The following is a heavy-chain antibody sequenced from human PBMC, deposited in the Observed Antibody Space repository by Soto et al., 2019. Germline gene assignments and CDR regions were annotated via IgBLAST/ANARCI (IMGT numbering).Heavy chain of an antibody. V-gene: IGHV3-30*18. J-gene: IGHJ5*02. CDR3: EKPAGRAS. CDR1: GFTFSSYG. CDR2: ISNDGNKE. Sequence: QVHLVESGGGVVQPGRSLRLSCTTSGFTFSSYGLHWFRQAPGRGLEWLALISNDGNKEFYADSVKGRFTVSRDNVKNKLYLQMDSLRAEDSAVYHCEKPAGRASWGQGTLVTVSS.